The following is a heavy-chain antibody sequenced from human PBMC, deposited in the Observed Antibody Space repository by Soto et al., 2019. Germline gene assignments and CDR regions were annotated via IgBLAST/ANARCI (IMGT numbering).Heavy chain of an antibody. V-gene: IGHV3-53*04. D-gene: IGHD2-15*01. CDR3: ASDLLPQSSYGMDV. J-gene: IGHJ6*02. Sequence: EVQLVESGGGLVQPGGSLRLSCAASGFTVSSNYMSWVRQAPGKGLEWVSVIYSGGSTYYADSVKGRFTISRHNSKNTLYLQMNSLRAEDTAVYYCASDLLPQSSYGMDVWGRGTTVTVSS. CDR2: IYSGGST. CDR1: GFTVSSNY.